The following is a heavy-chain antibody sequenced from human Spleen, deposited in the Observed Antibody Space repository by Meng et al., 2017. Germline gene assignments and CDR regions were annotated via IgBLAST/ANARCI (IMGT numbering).Heavy chain of an antibody. J-gene: IGHJ5*02. CDR3: AREDYYDSSGLVWLRARGWFDP. CDR1: GYSFTAYY. V-gene: IGHV1-2*06. Sequence: ASVKVSCKPSGYSFTAYYIHWVRQAPGQGLEWLGHINPNSGDTLYAQKFQGRVSMTGDTSISTAYVELSSLRSDDTAVYYCAREDYYDSSGLVWLRARGWFDPWGQGTLVTVYS. D-gene: IGHD3-22*01. CDR2: INPNSGDT.